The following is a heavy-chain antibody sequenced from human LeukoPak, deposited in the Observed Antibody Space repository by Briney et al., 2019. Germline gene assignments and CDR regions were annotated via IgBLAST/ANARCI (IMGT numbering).Heavy chain of an antibody. D-gene: IGHD5-18*01. CDR1: GGSFSAYY. J-gene: IGHJ4*02. Sequence: SETLSLTCAVYGGSFSAYYWCWIRQPPGKGLEWIGEINHSGSTNYNPSLKSRVTISVDTSKNQFSLKLSSVTAADTAVYYCARGPHTAMGSVDYWGQGTLVTVSS. CDR3: ARGPHTAMGSVDY. CDR2: INHSGST. V-gene: IGHV4-34*01.